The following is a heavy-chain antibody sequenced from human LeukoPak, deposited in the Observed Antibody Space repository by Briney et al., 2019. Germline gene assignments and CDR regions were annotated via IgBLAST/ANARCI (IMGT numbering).Heavy chain of an antibody. CDR1: GFTFSSYW. Sequence: PGGSLRLSCAASGFTFSSYWMSWVRQAPGKGLEWVANIKQDGSEKYYVDSVKGRFTISRDNAKNSLYLQMNSLRAEDTAVYYCARDVAVAGTTAFDIWGQGTMVTVSS. CDR3: ARDVAVAGTTAFDI. CDR2: IKQDGSEK. J-gene: IGHJ3*02. V-gene: IGHV3-7*01. D-gene: IGHD6-19*01.